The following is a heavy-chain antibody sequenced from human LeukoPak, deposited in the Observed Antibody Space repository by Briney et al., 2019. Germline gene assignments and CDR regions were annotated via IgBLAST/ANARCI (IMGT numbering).Heavy chain of an antibody. V-gene: IGHV4-59*01. J-gene: IGHJ4*02. Sequence: PSETLSLTCTVSGGSLSSYFWSWIRQPPGKGLEGIAYIYYSGSTNYNPSLKSRVTISVDTSKNQFSLKLSSVTGADTAVYYCARQPSSWFTSFDSWGQGTLVTVSS. CDR1: GGSLSSYF. CDR3: ARQPSSWFTSFDS. D-gene: IGHD6-13*01. CDR2: IYYSGST.